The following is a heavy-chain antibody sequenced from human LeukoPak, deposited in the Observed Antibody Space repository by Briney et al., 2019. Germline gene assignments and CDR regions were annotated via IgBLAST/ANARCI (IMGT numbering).Heavy chain of an antibody. D-gene: IGHD3-3*01. Sequence: PVGSLRLSCAASGFTFSSYSMNWVRQAPGKGLEWVSSISSSSSYIYYADSVKGRFTISRDNTKNSLYLQMNSLRAEDTAVYYCARDCKSLGVVIHWGQGTLVTVSS. V-gene: IGHV3-21*01. CDR2: ISSSSSYI. CDR3: ARDCKSLGVVIH. J-gene: IGHJ4*02. CDR1: GFTFSSYS.